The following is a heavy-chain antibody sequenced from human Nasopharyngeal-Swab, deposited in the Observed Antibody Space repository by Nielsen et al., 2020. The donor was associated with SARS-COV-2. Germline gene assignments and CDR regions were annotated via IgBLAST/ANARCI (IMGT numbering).Heavy chain of an antibody. J-gene: IGHJ6*03. CDR1: GYTLTELS. D-gene: IGHD6-13*01. CDR3: ARATYSSPNLYYYYYMDV. Sequence: ASVKVSCKVSGYTLTELSMHWVRQAPGKGLEWMGGFDPEDGETIYAQKFQGRVTMTEDTSTDTAYMELSSLRSEDTTVYYCARATYSSPNLYYYYYMDVWGKGTTVTVSS. V-gene: IGHV1-24*01. CDR2: FDPEDGET.